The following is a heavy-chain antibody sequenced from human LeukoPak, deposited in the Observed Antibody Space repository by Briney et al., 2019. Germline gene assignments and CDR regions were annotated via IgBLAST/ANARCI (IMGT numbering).Heavy chain of an antibody. J-gene: IGHJ4*02. V-gene: IGHV3-48*01. CDR2: ISSSSSTI. CDR1: GFTFSSYS. CDR3: ARSGYNRFDY. Sequence: HPGGSLRLSCAASGFTFSSYSMNWVRQAPGKGLEWVSYISSSSSTIYYAASVKGRFTISRDNSKNTLYLQMNTLRAEDTAVYYCARSGYNRFDYWGQGTLVTVSS. D-gene: IGHD5-24*01.